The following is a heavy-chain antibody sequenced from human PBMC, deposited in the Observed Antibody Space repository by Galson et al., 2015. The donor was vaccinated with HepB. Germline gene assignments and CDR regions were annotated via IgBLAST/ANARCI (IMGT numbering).Heavy chain of an antibody. D-gene: IGHD3/OR15-3a*01. CDR2: IYWDDDK. J-gene: IGHJ4*02. CDR1: GFSLSTSIVG. Sequence: PALVTPTPTLTLTCTFSGFSLSTSIVGVGWIRQPPGKALEWLALIYWDDDKRYNPSLKSRLTIAKDTSKNQVVLTMTIMDPVDTATYYCAHRRDYNGVWDWGDFDYWGQGSLGTVSS. V-gene: IGHV2-5*02. CDR3: AHRRDYNGVWDWGDFDY.